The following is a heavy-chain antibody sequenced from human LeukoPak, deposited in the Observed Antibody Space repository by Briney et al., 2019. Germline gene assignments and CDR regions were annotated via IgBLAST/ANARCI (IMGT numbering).Heavy chain of an antibody. Sequence: GGSLRLSCAASGFTFSSYAMSWVRQAPGKGLEWVSAISGSGGSTYYADSVKGRFTISRDNSKNTLYLQMNSLRAEDTAVYYCAKDLLRLGEFSLYGAFDIWGQGTMVTVSS. D-gene: IGHD3-16*02. CDR1: GFTFSSYA. CDR3: AKDLLRLGEFSLYGAFDI. CDR2: ISGSGGST. J-gene: IGHJ3*02. V-gene: IGHV3-23*01.